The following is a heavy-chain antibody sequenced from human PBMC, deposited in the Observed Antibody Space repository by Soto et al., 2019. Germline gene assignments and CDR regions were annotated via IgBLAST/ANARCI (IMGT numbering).Heavy chain of an antibody. Sequence: QVQLVQSGAEVKKPGASVKVSCKASGYTFTSYGISWVRQAPGQGLEWMGWISAYNGNTNYAQKRQGRGTLTTDESKSTAYMELRGLRYDDTAVDYCARGYVVTSGPDYWGQGTLVTVSS. D-gene: IGHD6-19*01. J-gene: IGHJ4*02. CDR1: GYTFTSYG. V-gene: IGHV1-18*01. CDR3: ARGYVVTSGPDY. CDR2: ISAYNGNT.